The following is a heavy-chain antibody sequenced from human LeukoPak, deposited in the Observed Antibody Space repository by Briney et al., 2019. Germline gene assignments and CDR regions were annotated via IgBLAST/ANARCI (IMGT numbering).Heavy chain of an antibody. CDR2: ISPGDSDA. CDR1: GYTFTKYW. J-gene: IGHJ4*02. V-gene: IGHV5-51*01. Sequence: GESLKISCQGSGYTFTKYWIAWVRQMPGKGLEWMGIISPGDSDARYSPSFQGQVTISADKSINTAYLQWSSLKASDTAMYYCARQAYCGGDCSANFDYWGQGTLVTVSS. D-gene: IGHD2-21*02. CDR3: ARQAYCGGDCSANFDY.